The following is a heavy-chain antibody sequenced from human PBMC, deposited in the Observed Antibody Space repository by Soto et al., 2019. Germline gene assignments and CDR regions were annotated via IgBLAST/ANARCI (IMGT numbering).Heavy chain of an antibody. CDR1: GFTFSSYW. CDR3: ARDTYDFWSGQLPLGYYYYYMDV. Sequence: GGSLRLSCAASGFTFSSYWMHWVRQAPGKGLVWVSRINSDGSSTSYADSVKGRFTISRDNAKNTLYLQMNSLRAEDTAVYYCARDTYDFWSGQLPLGYYYYYMDVWGKGTTVTVSS. CDR2: INSDGSST. J-gene: IGHJ6*03. D-gene: IGHD3-3*01. V-gene: IGHV3-74*01.